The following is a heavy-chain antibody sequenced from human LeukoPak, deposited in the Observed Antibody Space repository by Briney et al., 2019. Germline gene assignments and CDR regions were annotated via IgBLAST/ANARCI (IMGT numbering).Heavy chain of an antibody. V-gene: IGHV3-30*02. CDR1: GFTFSSYG. J-gene: IGHJ4*02. CDR2: TRYDGSNK. Sequence: PGGSLRLSCAASGFTFSSYGMHWVRQAPGKGLEWVAFTRYDGSNKYYADSVKGRFTISRDNSKNTLYLQMNSLRAEDTAVYYCARKTYSGSYYDYWGQGTLVTVSS. CDR3: ARKTYSGSYYDY. D-gene: IGHD1-26*01.